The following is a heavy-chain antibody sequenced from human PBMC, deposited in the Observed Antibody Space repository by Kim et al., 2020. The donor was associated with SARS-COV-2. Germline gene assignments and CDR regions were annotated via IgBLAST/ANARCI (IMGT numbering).Heavy chain of an antibody. D-gene: IGHD6-13*01. V-gene: IGHV3-74*01. CDR2: GSTH. J-gene: IGHJ4*02. CDR3: ARDQQR. Sequence: GSTHSSADSVKGRFTISRDNAKNTLYLQMNSLRAEDTAVYYCARDQQRWGQGTLVTVST.